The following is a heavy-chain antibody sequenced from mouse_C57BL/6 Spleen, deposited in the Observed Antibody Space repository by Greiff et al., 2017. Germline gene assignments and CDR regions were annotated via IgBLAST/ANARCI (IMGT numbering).Heavy chain of an antibody. D-gene: IGHD1-1*01. CDR2: INPSSGYT. Sequence: QVQLQQSGAELAQPGASVKLSCKASGYTFTSYWMHWVKQRPGQGLEWIGYINPSSGYTKSNQKFKDKATVTAHKSTSTAYMQRSSQTYEDSAVDYCANGPNCDGSSPSYWYFDVWGTGTTVTVSS. J-gene: IGHJ1*03. CDR1: GYTFTSYW. V-gene: IGHV1-7*01. CDR3: ANGPNCDGSSPSYWYFDV.